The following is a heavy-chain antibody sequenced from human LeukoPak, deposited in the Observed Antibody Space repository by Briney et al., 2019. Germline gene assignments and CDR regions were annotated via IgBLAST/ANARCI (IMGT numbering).Heavy chain of an antibody. J-gene: IGHJ4*02. CDR2: INQIGST. D-gene: IGHD2-21*01. V-gene: IGHV4-34*01. CDR1: AGSFSDYY. Sequence: MASETLSLTCAVYAGSFSDYYWSWIRQPPGKGLQWIGEINQIGSTNYSPSLKSRVTISVDTSKNQFSLKLRSVTAADTATYYCARSRSRPLLPPLPKSQYYFDFWGQGTLVTVSS. CDR3: ARSRSRPLLPPLPKSQYYFDF.